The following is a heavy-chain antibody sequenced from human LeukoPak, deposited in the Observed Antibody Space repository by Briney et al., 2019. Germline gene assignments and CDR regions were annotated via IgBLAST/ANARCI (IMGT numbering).Heavy chain of an antibody. V-gene: IGHV1-24*01. CDR2: IDHENGAE. Sequence: ASVKVSCKVSGYSLSELLIHWVRQPPGKWLEWMAGIDHENGAEVSAQKVEGRVTMTKDTSTDTAYMELSGLRPDDTAIYYCATEGDYSLDYWGQGTLVTVSS. CDR3: ATEGDYSLDY. J-gene: IGHJ4*02. D-gene: IGHD1-1*01. CDR1: GYSLSELL.